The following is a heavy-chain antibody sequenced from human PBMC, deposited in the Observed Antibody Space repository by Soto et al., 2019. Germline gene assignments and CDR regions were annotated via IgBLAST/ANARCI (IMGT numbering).Heavy chain of an antibody. CDR2: IIPIFGTA. D-gene: IGHD3-9*01. CDR3: ARERVQYYDILTCRPSNWFDP. J-gene: IGHJ5*02. V-gene: IGHV1-69*13. CDR1: GGTFSRYA. Sequence: SVKVSCKASGGTFSRYAISWVRQAPGKGLEWMGGIIPIFGTANYAQKFQGRVTITADESTNTAYMELSSLRSEDTAVYYCARERVQYYDILTCRPSNWFDPWGQGTLVTVSS.